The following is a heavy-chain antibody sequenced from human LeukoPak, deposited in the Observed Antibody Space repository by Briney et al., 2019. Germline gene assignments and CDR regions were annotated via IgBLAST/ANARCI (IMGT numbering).Heavy chain of an antibody. CDR2: IWYDGSNK. D-gene: IGHD3-10*01. V-gene: IGHV3-33*01. Sequence: SGRSLRLSCAASGFTFSSYGMHWVRQAPGKGLEWVAVIWYDGSNKYYADSVKGRFTISRDNSKNTLYLQMNSLRAEDMAVYYCARDFGWFGEYYYYGMDVWGQGTTVTVSS. J-gene: IGHJ6*02. CDR1: GFTFSSYG. CDR3: ARDFGWFGEYYYYGMDV.